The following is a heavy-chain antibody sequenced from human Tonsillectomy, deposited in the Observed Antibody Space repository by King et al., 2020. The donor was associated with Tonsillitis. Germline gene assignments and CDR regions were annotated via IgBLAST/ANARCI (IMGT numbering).Heavy chain of an antibody. CDR3: AHEPYCVGGSCPLDY. CDR1: GFSLSDLGVG. CDR2: IYWNENK. D-gene: IGHD2-15*01. V-gene: IGHV2-5*01. Sequence: TLKESGPTLVKPTQTLTLTCTFSGFSLSDLGVGVGWVRQPPGKAPEWLALIYWNENKRYSPSMKSRLTISKDTSKNQVVLTMTNMDPVDTATYYCAHEPYCVGGSCPLDYWGQGTLVTVSS. J-gene: IGHJ4*02.